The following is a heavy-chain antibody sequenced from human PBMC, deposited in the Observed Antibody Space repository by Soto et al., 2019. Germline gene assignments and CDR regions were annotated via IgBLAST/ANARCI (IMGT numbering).Heavy chain of an antibody. CDR3: AKVPRPRISAMNYGMDV. CDR1: GITFSSYA. V-gene: IGHV3-23*01. D-gene: IGHD6-6*01. Sequence: HPGGSLRLSCAASGITFSSYAMNWVRQAPGKGLEWVSSISSSGGSTYYADSVKGRFTISRDNSKNTLYLQMNSLRAEDSAVYYCAKVPRPRISAMNYGMDVWGQGTTVTVSS. CDR2: ISSSGGST. J-gene: IGHJ6*02.